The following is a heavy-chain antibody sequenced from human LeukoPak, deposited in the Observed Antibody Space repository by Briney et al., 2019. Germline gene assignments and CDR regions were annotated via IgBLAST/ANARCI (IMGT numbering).Heavy chain of an antibody. CDR1: GGSFSGYY. J-gene: IGHJ5*02. Sequence: PSETLSLTCAVYGGSFSGYYWSWIRQPPGKGLEWIGEINHSGSTNYNPSLKSRVTISVDTFKNQFSLKLSSVTAADTAVYYCARESYDYVWGSYRYKENWFDPWGQGTLVTVSS. V-gene: IGHV4-34*01. CDR3: ARESYDYVWGSYRYKENWFDP. D-gene: IGHD3-16*02. CDR2: INHSGST.